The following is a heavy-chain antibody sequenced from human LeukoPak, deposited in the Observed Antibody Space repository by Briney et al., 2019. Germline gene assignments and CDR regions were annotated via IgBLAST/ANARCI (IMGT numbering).Heavy chain of an antibody. D-gene: IGHD6-13*01. CDR1: GYTFTGYD. J-gene: IGHJ4*02. Sequence: ASVKVSCKASGYTFTGYDINWVRQATGQGLEWMGWMNPNSGNTGYAQKFQGRVTITRNTSISTAYMELSSLRSEDTAVYYCARGVSYSSQSPPDYWGQGTLVTVSS. V-gene: IGHV1-8*03. CDR3: ARGVSYSSQSPPDY. CDR2: MNPNSGNT.